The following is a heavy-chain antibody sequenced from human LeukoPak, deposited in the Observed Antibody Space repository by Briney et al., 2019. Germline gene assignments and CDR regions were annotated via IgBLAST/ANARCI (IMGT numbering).Heavy chain of an antibody. CDR1: GFTFSSYG. V-gene: IGHV3-30*02. D-gene: IGHD3-9*01. CDR3: ARVVYYDILTGYFGRSPYYMDV. J-gene: IGHJ6*03. CDR2: IRYDGSNK. Sequence: GGSLRLSCAASGFTFSSYGMHWVRQAPGKGLEWVAFIRYDGSNKYYADSVKGRFTISRDNAKNSLYLQMNSLRAEDTAVYYCARVVYYDILTGYFGRSPYYMDVWGKGTTVTISS.